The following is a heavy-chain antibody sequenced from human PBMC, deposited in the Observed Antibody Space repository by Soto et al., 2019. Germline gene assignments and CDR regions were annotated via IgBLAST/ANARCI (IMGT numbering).Heavy chain of an antibody. CDR1: RGSIISYY. CDR2: IYYSGST. D-gene: IGHD3-10*01. V-gene: IGHV4-59*01. Sequence: SATLSLTCTVPRGSIISYYWSWIRQPPGKGLEWIGYIYYSGSTNYNPSLKSRVTISVDTSKNQFSLKLSSVTAADTAVYYCARVWGGAFDIWGQGTMVT. J-gene: IGHJ3*02. CDR3: ARVWGGAFDI.